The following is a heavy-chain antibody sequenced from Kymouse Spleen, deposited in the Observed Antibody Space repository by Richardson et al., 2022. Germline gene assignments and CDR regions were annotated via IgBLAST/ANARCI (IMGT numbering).Heavy chain of an antibody. CDR1: GGSFSGYY. CDR2: INHSGST. D-gene: IGHD3-9*01. V-gene: IGHV4-34*01. CDR3: ARGWYDILTGYYNWFDP. J-gene: IGHJ5*02. Sequence: QVQLQQWGAGLLKPSETLSLTCAVYGGSFSGYYWSWIRQPPGKGLEWIGEINHSGSTNYNPSLKSRVTISVDTSKNQFSLKLSSVTAADTAVYYCARGWYDILTGYYNWFDPWGQGTLVTVSS.